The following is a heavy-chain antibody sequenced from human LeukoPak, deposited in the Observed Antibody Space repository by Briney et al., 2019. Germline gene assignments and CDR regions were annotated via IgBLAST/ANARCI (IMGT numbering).Heavy chain of an antibody. D-gene: IGHD6-13*01. J-gene: IGHJ4*02. V-gene: IGHV3-23*01. CDR2: ISGSGGST. Sequence: GGSLRLSCAASGLAFSSYAMSWVRQAPGKGVEWVSAISGSGGSTYYADSVKGRFTISSDNSKNTLYLQMNSLSAEDTAVYYCANHGGSGWFLPKFDHWGQGTLVTVSS. CDR1: GLAFSSYA. CDR3: ANHGGSGWFLPKFDH.